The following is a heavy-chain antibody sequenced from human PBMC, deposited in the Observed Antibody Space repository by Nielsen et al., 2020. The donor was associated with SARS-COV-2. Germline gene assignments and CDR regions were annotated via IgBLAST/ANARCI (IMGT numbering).Heavy chain of an antibody. CDR3: AREQGARDY. V-gene: IGHV3-9*01. D-gene: IGHD1-26*01. J-gene: IGHJ4*02. Sequence: LKISCTASGFTFDDYAMHWVRQAPGKGLEWVSGISGNSGTIGYGDSVKGRFIISRDNAKNSLYLQMNSLRAEDTAVYYCAREQGARDYWGQGTLVTVSS. CDR1: GFTFDDYA. CDR2: ISGNSGTI.